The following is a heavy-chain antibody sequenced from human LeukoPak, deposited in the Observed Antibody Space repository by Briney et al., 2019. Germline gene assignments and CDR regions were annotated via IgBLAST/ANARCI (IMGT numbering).Heavy chain of an antibody. CDR3: EKGTYYDFWSGYNYFDY. J-gene: IGHJ4*02. CDR1: GFTFSSYA. CDR2: ISGSGGST. Sequence: GGSLRLSCAASGFTFSSYAMICVRQAPGKGLEGGSAISGSGGSTYYADSVKGRFTISRDNSKNTLYVQMNSLRAEDKAVYYCEKGTYYDFWSGYNYFDYWGQGTLVTVSS. V-gene: IGHV3-23*01. D-gene: IGHD3-3*01.